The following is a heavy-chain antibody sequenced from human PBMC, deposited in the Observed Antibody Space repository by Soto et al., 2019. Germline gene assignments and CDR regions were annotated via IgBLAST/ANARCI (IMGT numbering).Heavy chain of an antibody. J-gene: IGHJ4*02. V-gene: IGHV4-39*01. CDR2: IYYSGST. CDR1: RGSISSSSYY. CDR3: ARGSYSSSWYVKLYYFDY. D-gene: IGHD6-13*01. Sequence: SETLSLTCPVSRGSISSSSYYWGWIRQPPGKGLEWIGRIYYSGSTYYNPSLKSRVTISVDTSKNQFSLKLGSVTAADTAVYYCARGSYSSSWYVKLYYFDYWGQGTLVTGSS.